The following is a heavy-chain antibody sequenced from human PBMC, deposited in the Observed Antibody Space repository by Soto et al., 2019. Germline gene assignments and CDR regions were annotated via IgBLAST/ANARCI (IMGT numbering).Heavy chain of an antibody. Sequence: QVQLVQSGAEVKKPGSSVKVSCKASGGTFSSYAISWVRQAPGQGLEWMGGIIPIFGTANYAQKFQGRFTITADESTSTAYMELSSLRSEDTAVYYCAGPPELTRIYYYSGIDVWGQGTTFTVAS. V-gene: IGHV1-69*12. CDR2: IIPIFGTA. J-gene: IGHJ6*02. CDR1: GGTFSSYA. D-gene: IGHD1-7*01. CDR3: AGPPELTRIYYYSGIDV.